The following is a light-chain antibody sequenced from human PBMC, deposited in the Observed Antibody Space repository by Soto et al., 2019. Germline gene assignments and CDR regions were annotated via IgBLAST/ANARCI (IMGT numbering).Light chain of an antibody. V-gene: IGLV2-14*01. J-gene: IGLJ3*02. CDR3: SSQTSSSTLV. CDR2: DVS. Sequence: QSALTQPASVSGSPGQSITISCTGTSSDVGAHNYVSWYQQHPGKAPKLMIYDVSDRPSRVSNRFSGSKSGNTASLTISGLQAEDEADYYCSSQTSSSTLVFGGGTKLTVL. CDR1: SSDVGAHNY.